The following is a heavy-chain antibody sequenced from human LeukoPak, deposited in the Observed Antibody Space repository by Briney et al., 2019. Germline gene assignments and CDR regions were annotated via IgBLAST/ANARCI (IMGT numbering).Heavy chain of an antibody. V-gene: IGHV4-38-2*01. CDR3: DNNRFDD. CDR2: IYHSGNT. Sequence: SETPSLTCAVSDSSISTDHYWGWIRQPPGKGLEWIGHIYHSGNTYYNPTLKSRVTIAVDTSKNQFSLKVYSNCPRSHSGWQGDNNRFDDWGPGSLVTVSS. D-gene: IGHD6-19*01. J-gene: IGHJ5*02. CDR1: DSSISTDHY.